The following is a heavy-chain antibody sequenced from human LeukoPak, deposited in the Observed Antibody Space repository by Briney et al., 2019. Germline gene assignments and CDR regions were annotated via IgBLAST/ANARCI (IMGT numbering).Heavy chain of an antibody. CDR2: ISYDGSHK. J-gene: IGHJ3*01. Sequence: GGSLRLSCTASGFTFGDYNLNWVRQAPGKGLEWVAVISYDGSHKYSADSVKGRFTISRDNSKNTLYLQMNSLGADDTAVYYCAKAFQRGWERDAFAFWGQGTLVTVSS. CDR1: GFTFGDYN. V-gene: IGHV3-30*18. CDR3: AKAFQRGWERDAFAF. D-gene: IGHD1-26*01.